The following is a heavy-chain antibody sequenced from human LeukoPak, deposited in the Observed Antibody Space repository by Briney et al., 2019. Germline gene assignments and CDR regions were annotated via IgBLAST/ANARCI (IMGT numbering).Heavy chain of an antibody. CDR2: IYPGDSDT. Sequence: GESLKISCKGSGYSFISYWIGWVRQMPGKGLEWMGIIYPGDSDTRYSPSFQGQVTISADKSISTAYLQWSSLKASDTAMYYCARVYGSGSYYNPFDYWGQGTLVTVSS. J-gene: IGHJ4*02. V-gene: IGHV5-51*01. D-gene: IGHD3-10*01. CDR1: GYSFISYW. CDR3: ARVYGSGSYYNPFDY.